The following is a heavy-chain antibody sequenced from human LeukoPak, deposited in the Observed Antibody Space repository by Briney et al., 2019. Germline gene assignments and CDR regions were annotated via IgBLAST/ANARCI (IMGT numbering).Heavy chain of an antibody. CDR3: ARFKVTVTSIP. CDR1: GFTVSSNY. J-gene: IGHJ5*02. D-gene: IGHD4-11*01. Sequence: PGGSLRLPCAASGFTVSSNYMSWVRQAPGKGLVWVSRINPDGSSASYADSVKGRFTISRDNAKNTLYLQMNSLRAEDTAVYYCARFKVTVTSIPWGQGTLVTVSS. V-gene: IGHV3-74*01. CDR2: INPDGSSA.